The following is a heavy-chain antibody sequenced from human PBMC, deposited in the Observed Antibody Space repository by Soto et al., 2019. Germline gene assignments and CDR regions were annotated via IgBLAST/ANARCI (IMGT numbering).Heavy chain of an antibody. J-gene: IGHJ4*02. Sequence: QVQLVESGGGVVQPGRSLRLSCAASGFTFSSYGMHWVRQAPGKGLEWVAVIWYDGSNKYYADSVKGRFTISRDNSKNTLYLQMNSLRAEDTAVYYCAREQDTTVITEGDYWGQGTLVTVSS. D-gene: IGHD4-4*01. CDR2: IWYDGSNK. V-gene: IGHV3-33*01. CDR1: GFTFSSYG. CDR3: AREQDTTVITEGDY.